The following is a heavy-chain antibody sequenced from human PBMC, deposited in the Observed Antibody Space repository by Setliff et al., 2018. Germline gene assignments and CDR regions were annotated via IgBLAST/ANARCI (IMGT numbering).Heavy chain of an antibody. CDR2: IYSSGST. Sequence: PSETLSLTCTVSGGSISSGDYYWSWIRQPPGKGLEWIGYIYSSGSTYYNPSLKSRVSISVDTSKNQFSLKLSSVTAADTAVYYCARKGISALSGAFDMWGQGTMVT. CDR1: GGSISSGDYY. V-gene: IGHV4-30-4*08. CDR3: ARKGISALSGAFDM. D-gene: IGHD1-26*01. J-gene: IGHJ3*02.